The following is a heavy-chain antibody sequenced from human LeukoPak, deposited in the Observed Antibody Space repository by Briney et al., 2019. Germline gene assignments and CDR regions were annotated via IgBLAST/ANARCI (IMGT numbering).Heavy chain of an antibody. CDR1: GYTFTGYG. J-gene: IGHJ4*02. CDR3: ASGMVYCSSTSCYTGFDY. CDR2: ISAYNGNT. V-gene: IGHV1-18*01. D-gene: IGHD2-2*02. Sequence: RASVKVSCKASGYTFTGYGISWVRQAPGQGLEWMGWISAYNGNTNYAQKLQGRVTMTTDTSTSTAYMELRSLRFDDTAVYYCASGMVYCSSTSCYTGFDYWGQGTLVTVSS.